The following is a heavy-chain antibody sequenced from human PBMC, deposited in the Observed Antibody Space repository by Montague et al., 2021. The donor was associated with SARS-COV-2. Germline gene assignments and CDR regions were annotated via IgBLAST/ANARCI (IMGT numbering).Heavy chain of an antibody. CDR2: ISDSGGST. CDR1: GFTFSSYG. CDR3: ANRGVRYFDAQGVWYYFDY. V-gene: IGHV3-23*01. D-gene: IGHD3-9*01. J-gene: IGHJ4*02. Sequence: SLRLSCAASGFTFSSYGMTWVRQAPGKGLEWVSTISDSGGSTYYADPVKGRFTISRDNSKNMLYLQMNSLRAEDTAVYYCANRGVRYFDAQGVWYYFDYWGQGTLVTVSS.